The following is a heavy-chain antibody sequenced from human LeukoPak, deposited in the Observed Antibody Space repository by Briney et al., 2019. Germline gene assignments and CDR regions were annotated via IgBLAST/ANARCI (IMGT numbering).Heavy chain of an antibody. CDR3: ARVGYSSGRYYYFYHMDV. Sequence: GGSLRLSCTASGFTFSSYEMNWVRQAPGKGLEWVSYISSSGSTIYYADSVKGRFTISRDNAKNSLYLQMNSLTAEDTAVYYCARVGYSSGRYYYFYHMDVWGKWTTVTVSS. CDR1: GFTFSSYE. J-gene: IGHJ6*03. D-gene: IGHD6-19*01. V-gene: IGHV3-48*03. CDR2: ISSSGSTI.